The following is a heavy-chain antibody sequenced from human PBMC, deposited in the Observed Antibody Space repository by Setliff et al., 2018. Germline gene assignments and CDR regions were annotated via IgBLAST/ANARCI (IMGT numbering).Heavy chain of an antibody. J-gene: IGHJ3*02. Sequence: ASVKVSCKASGYTFNSYGINWLRQAPGQGLEWLGWISPYNGNTKYAQTVQDRITMATDASTRTSYMELSSLRSDDAAVYFCARSSDSGYYHQRDAFDIWGQGTRVTVSS. CDR3: ARSSDSGYYHQRDAFDI. CDR1: GYTFNSYG. CDR2: ISPYNGNT. V-gene: IGHV1-18*04. D-gene: IGHD3-22*01.